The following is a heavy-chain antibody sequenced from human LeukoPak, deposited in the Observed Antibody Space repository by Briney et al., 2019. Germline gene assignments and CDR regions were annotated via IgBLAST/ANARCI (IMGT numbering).Heavy chain of an antibody. J-gene: IGHJ4*02. CDR2: INPNSGGT. CDR3: ASGVTGPQRLSACY. D-gene: IGHD6-25*01. CDR1: GYTFTGYY. V-gene: IGHV1-2*02. Sequence: ASVKVSCKASGYTFTGYYMHWVRQAPGQGLEWMGWINPNSGGTNYAQKFQGRVTMTRDTSISTAYMELTRLTSDDTALYYCASGVTGPQRLSACYWGQGTLVTVSS.